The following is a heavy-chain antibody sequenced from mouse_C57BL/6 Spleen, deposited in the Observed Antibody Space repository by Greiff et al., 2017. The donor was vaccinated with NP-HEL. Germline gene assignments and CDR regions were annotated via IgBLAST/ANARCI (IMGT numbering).Heavy chain of an antibody. Sequence: EVHLVESGGGLVQPGGSLSLSCAASGFTFTDYYMSWVRQPPGKALEWLGFIRNKANGYTTEYSASVKGRFTISRDNSQSILYLQMNALRAEDSATYYCARCPRYGMYFDGWGTGTTVTVSS. CDR1: GFTFTDYY. CDR3: ARCPRYGMYFDG. J-gene: IGHJ1*03. V-gene: IGHV7-3*01. D-gene: IGHD1-1*01. CDR2: IRNKANGYTT.